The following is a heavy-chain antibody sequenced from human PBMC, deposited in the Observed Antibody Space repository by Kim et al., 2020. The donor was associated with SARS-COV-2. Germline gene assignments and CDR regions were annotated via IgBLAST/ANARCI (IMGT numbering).Heavy chain of an antibody. V-gene: IGHV1-18*04. CDR1: GYTFTSYG. CDR3: AREFIGGNVHYYGMDV. J-gene: IGHJ6*02. D-gene: IGHD2-15*01. Sequence: ASVKVSCKASGYTFTSYGISWVRQAPGQGLEWMGWISAYNGNTNYAQKLQGRVTMTTDTSTSTAYMELRSLRSDDTAVYYCAREFIGGNVHYYGMDVWGQGTTVTVSS. CDR2: ISAYNGNT.